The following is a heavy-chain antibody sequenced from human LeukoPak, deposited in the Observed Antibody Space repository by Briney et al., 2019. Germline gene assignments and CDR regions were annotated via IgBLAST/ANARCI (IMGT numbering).Heavy chain of an antibody. CDR1: GYSFTNYW. Sequence: GESLKICCKDSGYSFTNYWIGLVRQLPGKGLEWMGIIHSADSNTKYSPSFQGQVTISADKSISTAYLQWSGLKASDTAMYYCAGARHGDYRWDYWGQGTLVTVSS. CDR3: AGARHGDYRWDY. D-gene: IGHD4-17*01. V-gene: IGHV5-51*01. J-gene: IGHJ4*02. CDR2: IHSADSNT.